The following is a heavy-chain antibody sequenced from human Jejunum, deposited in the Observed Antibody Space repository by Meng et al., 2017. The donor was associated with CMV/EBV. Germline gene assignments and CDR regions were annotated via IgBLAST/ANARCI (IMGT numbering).Heavy chain of an antibody. CDR2: IYRGDDK. Sequence: QIPLQGSCPTLVKPTQTLTPTFSFSGFSPSTSGEGVGWIRQPPGKALEWLALIYRGDDKRYSPSLNSRLTIAKDTSKNEVVLTLTNMGPIDTGTYYCAHFVGGYYPSRPDYWGQGTLVTVSS. CDR1: GFSPSTSGEG. CDR3: AHFVGGYYPSRPDY. J-gene: IGHJ4*02. D-gene: IGHD1-26*01. V-gene: IGHV2-5*02.